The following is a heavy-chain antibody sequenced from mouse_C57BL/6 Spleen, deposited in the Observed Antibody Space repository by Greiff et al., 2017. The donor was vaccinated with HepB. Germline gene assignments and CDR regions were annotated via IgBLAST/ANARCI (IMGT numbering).Heavy chain of an antibody. Sequence: EVKLEESGGGLVQPGGSMKLSCVASGFTFSNYWMNWVRQSPEKGLEWVAQIRLKSDNYATHYAESVKGRFTISRDDSKSSVYLQMNNLRADDTGIYYCTGGYYGSSPWFAYWGQGTLVTVSA. V-gene: IGHV6-3*01. D-gene: IGHD1-1*01. J-gene: IGHJ3*01. CDR1: GFTFSNYW. CDR2: IRLKSDNYAT. CDR3: TGGYYGSSPWFAY.